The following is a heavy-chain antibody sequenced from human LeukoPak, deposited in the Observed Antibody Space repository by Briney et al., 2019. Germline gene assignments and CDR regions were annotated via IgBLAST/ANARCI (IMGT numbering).Heavy chain of an antibody. Sequence: PGGSLRLSCAASGFTFSSYSMNWVRQAPGKGLEWVSSISSSSSNIYYADSVKGRFTISRDNAKNSLYLQMNSLRAEDTAVYYCASSIAAAGNYWGQGTLVTVSS. J-gene: IGHJ4*02. CDR3: ASSIAAAGNY. V-gene: IGHV3-21*01. CDR2: ISSSSSNI. D-gene: IGHD6-13*01. CDR1: GFTFSSYS.